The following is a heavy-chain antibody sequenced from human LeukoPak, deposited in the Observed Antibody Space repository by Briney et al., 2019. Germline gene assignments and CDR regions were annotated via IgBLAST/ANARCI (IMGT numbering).Heavy chain of an antibody. Sequence: SETLSLTCDVSGKSFTTGYYWAWIRPPPGKALEWIGVIYHRESGHYQPSLKSRVSMAVDTSKNQFSLRLSAVTAADTAVYYCARALQYCTSGCAYLFDYWGQGTLVAVSS. V-gene: IGHV4-38-2*01. CDR1: GKSFTTGYY. J-gene: IGHJ4*02. D-gene: IGHD2-8*01. CDR3: ARALQYCTSGCAYLFDY. CDR2: IYHRESG.